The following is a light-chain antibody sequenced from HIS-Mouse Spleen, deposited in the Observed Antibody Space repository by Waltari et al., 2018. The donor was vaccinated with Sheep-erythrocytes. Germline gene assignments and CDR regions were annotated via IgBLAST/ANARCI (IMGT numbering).Light chain of an antibody. J-gene: IGLJ3*02. Sequence: QSALTQPPSASGSPGQSVTISCTGTSIAGGVYHYVSWYQQHPGKYPNLMIYEVSKRPSGVPDRFSGSKSGNTASLTVSGLQAEDEADYYCSSYAGSNNWVFGGGTKLTVL. CDR2: EVS. V-gene: IGLV2-8*01. CDR1: SIAGGVYHY. CDR3: SSYAGSNNWV.